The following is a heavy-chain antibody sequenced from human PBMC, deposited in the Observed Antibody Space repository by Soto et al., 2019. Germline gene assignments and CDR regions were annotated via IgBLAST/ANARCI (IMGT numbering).Heavy chain of an antibody. V-gene: IGHV4-59*01. CDR1: GGSISSYY. J-gene: IGHJ6*02. CDR3: AREVLDYGMDV. Sequence: QVQLQESGPGLVKPSETLSLTCTVSGGSISSYYWSWIRQPPGKGLEWIGYIYYSGSTNYNPSLKSRVTISVDTSKNQFSLKLSSVTAADTAVYYCAREVLDYGMDVWGQGTTVTVSS. CDR2: IYYSGST.